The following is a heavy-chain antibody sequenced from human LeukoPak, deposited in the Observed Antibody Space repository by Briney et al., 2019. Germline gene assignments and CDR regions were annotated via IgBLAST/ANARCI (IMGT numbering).Heavy chain of an antibody. CDR3: AKVGFGVVVPAAHDAFDI. J-gene: IGHJ3*02. V-gene: IGHV3-7*03. Sequence: GRSLRLSCAASGFTFSSYWMSWVRQAPGKGLEWVANIKQDGSEKYYVDSVKGRFTISRDNAKNSLYLQMNSLRAEDTAVYYCAKVGFGVVVPAAHDAFDIWGQGTMVTVSS. CDR2: IKQDGSEK. D-gene: IGHD2-2*01. CDR1: GFTFSSYW.